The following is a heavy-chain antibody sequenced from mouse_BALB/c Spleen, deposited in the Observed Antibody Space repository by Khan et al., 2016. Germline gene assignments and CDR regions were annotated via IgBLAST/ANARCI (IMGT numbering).Heavy chain of an antibody. CDR3: ARSPYDYDVGFAY. V-gene: IGHV14-3*02. Sequence: VRLQQSGAELVKPGASVKLSCTASGFNIKDTYMHWVKQRPEQGLEWIGRIDPANGNTKYDPKFQGKATITADTSSNTAYLQLSSLPSEATAVYYCARSPYDYDVGFAYWGQGTLVTVSA. CDR2: IDPANGNT. CDR1: GFNIKDTY. J-gene: IGHJ3*01. D-gene: IGHD2-4*01.